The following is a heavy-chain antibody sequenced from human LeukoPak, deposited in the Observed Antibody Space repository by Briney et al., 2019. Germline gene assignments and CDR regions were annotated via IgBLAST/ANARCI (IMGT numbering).Heavy chain of an antibody. Sequence: SETLSLTCTVSGGSISSSSYYWGWLRQPPGKGLEWVGSIYYSGSTDHSPSLKSRVTISVDRSSNQFSLKLSSVTAADTAVYYCARGFSGSYHPSFDYWGQGTLVTVTS. D-gene: IGHD1-26*01. CDR2: IYYSGST. J-gene: IGHJ4*02. V-gene: IGHV4-39*07. CDR3: ARGFSGSYHPSFDY. CDR1: GGSISSSSYY.